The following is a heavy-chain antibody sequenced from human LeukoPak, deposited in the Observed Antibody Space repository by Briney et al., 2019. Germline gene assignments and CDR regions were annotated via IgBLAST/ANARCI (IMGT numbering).Heavy chain of an antibody. V-gene: IGHV3-7*01. CDR1: GFTFSTSW. J-gene: IGHJ4*02. CDR2: IKQDGSDQ. D-gene: IGHD3-16*01. Sequence: PGGSLRLSCAASGFTFSTSWMSCVRQAPGKGLEWVANIKQDGSDQWYVVSVKGRFTISRDNAKNSLYLQMNSLRAEDTAVYYCVKGGGNFDCWGQGTLVTVSS. CDR3: VKGGGNFDC.